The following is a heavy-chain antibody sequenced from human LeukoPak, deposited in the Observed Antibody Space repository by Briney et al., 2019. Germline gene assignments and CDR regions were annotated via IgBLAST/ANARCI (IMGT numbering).Heavy chain of an antibody. Sequence: PGGSLRLSCAASGFTFSSYEMNWVRQAPGKGLEWVSYISSSGSTIYYADSVKGRFTISRDNAKNSLYLQMNSLRAEDTAVYYCARELWSPDPAFDIWGQGTMVTVSS. D-gene: IGHD2-21*01. J-gene: IGHJ3*02. CDR3: ARELWSPDPAFDI. V-gene: IGHV3-48*03. CDR2: ISSSGSTI. CDR1: GFTFSSYE.